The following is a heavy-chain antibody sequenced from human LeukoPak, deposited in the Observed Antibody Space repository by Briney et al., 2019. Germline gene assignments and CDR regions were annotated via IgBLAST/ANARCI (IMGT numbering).Heavy chain of an antibody. V-gene: IGHV3-23*01. CDR3: ARDGIGAAARGTYYYYYMDV. CDR1: GFTFSSYA. D-gene: IGHD6-13*01. Sequence: GGSLRLSCAASGFTFSSYALSWVRQAPGKGLEWVSTISGSGGTTYYADSVKGRFTISRDNSKNTLYLQMNSLGAEDTAVYYCARDGIGAAARGTYYYYYMDVWGKGTTVTVSS. J-gene: IGHJ6*03. CDR2: ISGSGGTT.